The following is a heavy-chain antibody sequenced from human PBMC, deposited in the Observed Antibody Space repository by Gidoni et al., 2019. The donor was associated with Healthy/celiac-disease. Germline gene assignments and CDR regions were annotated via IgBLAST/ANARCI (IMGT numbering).Heavy chain of an antibody. CDR2: ISSSSSYI. CDR1: GFTFSSYS. D-gene: IGHD3-10*01. V-gene: IGHV3-21*01. Sequence: EVQLVASGGGLVKPGGSLRLSCAASGFTFSSYSMNWVRQAPGKGLEWVSSISSSSSYIYYADSVKGRFTISRDNAKNSLYLQMNSLRAEDTAVYYCARDRGGRQAYYYYGMDVWGQGTTVTVSS. J-gene: IGHJ6*02. CDR3: ARDRGGRQAYYYYGMDV.